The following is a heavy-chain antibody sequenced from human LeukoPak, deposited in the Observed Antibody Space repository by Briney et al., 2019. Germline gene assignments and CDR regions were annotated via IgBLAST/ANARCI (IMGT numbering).Heavy chain of an antibody. CDR1: GFIFSSYG. Sequence: GGSLRLSCVASGFIFSSYGMHWVRQAPGKGLEWVAIITHDGSNKYYADSVKGRFTISRDNSTNTLYLQMNSLRAEDTAVYYCAKDQTSSSWYSRGGGLFEYWGQGTLVIVSS. CDR2: ITHDGSNK. J-gene: IGHJ4*02. D-gene: IGHD6-13*01. V-gene: IGHV3-30*18. CDR3: AKDQTSSSWYSRGGGLFEY.